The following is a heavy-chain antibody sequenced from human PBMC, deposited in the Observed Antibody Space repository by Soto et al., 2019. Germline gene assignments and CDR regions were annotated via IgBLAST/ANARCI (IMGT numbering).Heavy chain of an antibody. CDR2: IWFDRSEK. Sequence: GGSLRLSCAASGFPFTTYGMHWVSRALGKGLERVAVIWFDRSEKYYGHFAKGGYTISREHSKNMVSLEMDSLRVEHTPLYFCVKDDCGGNCYW. J-gene: IGHJ2*01. CDR3: VKDDCGGNCYW. V-gene: IGHV3-33*06. D-gene: IGHD2-21*02. CDR1: GFPFTTYG.